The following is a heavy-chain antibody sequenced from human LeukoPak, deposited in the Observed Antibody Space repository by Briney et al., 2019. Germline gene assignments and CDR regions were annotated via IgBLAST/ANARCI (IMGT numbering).Heavy chain of an antibody. CDR3: ATEVWRGSSRTFDS. V-gene: IGHV3-23*01. D-gene: IGHD6-13*01. CDR1: GFTFSSYV. J-gene: IGHJ4*02. Sequence: GGSLRLSCAASGFTFSSYVMSWVRQAPGKGLEWVSTIRGSGGSTNYADSVRGRFTISRDNSKNTLYLQMNTLRAEDTAVYYCATEVWRGSSRTFDSWGQGTLVTVSS. CDR2: IRGSGGST.